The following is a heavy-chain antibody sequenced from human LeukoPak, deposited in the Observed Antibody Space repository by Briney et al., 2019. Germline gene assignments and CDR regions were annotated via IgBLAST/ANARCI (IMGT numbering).Heavy chain of an antibody. CDR2: ISSSGSTI. CDR1: GLTFSSYS. Sequence: GGSLRLSCAASGLTFSSYSMNWVRQAPGKGLEWVSYISSSGSTIYYADSVKGRFTISRDNAKNSLYLQMNSLRAEDTAVYYCASSQHYYYYYGMDVWGQGTTVTVSS. CDR3: ASSQHYYYYYGMDV. V-gene: IGHV3-48*04. J-gene: IGHJ6*02. D-gene: IGHD2-2*01.